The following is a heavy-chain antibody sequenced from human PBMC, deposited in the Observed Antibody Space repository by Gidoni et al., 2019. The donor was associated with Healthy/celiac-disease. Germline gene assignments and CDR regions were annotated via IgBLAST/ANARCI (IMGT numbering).Heavy chain of an antibody. CDR3: AKGELVVPAAQGDAFDI. CDR1: GFPFDDSA. Sequence: EVQLVESGGVVVQPGGSLRLPCAASGFPFDDSAMHCVRQAPGKGLEWVSLISWDGGSTYYADSVKGRFTISRDNSKNSLYLQMNSLRAEDTALYYCAKGELVVPAAQGDAFDIWGQGTMVTVSS. CDR2: ISWDGGST. D-gene: IGHD2-2*01. V-gene: IGHV3-43D*03. J-gene: IGHJ3*02.